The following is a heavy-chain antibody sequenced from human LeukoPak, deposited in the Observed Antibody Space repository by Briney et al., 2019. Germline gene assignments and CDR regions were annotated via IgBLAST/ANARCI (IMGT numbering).Heavy chain of an antibody. Sequence: SETLSLTCAVYGGSFSGYYWSWIRQPPGEGLEWIGEINHSGSTNYNPSLKSRVTISVDTSKNQFSLKLSSVTAADTAVYYCARHRQLYYYGSGSPGNWFDPWGQGTLVTVSS. CDR3: ARHRQLYYYGSGSPGNWFDP. J-gene: IGHJ5*02. D-gene: IGHD3-10*01. V-gene: IGHV4-34*01. CDR2: INHSGST. CDR1: GGSFSGYY.